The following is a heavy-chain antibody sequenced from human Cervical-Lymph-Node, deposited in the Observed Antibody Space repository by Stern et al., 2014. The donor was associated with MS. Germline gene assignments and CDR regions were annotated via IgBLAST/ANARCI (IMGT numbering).Heavy chain of an antibody. CDR3: ARVRYSSAWGTRGYYYGLDV. CDR2: IHSGGST. J-gene: IGHJ6*02. Sequence: QVQLQESGPGLVKPSETLSLTCSVSGGSISGYYWTWIRQSPGKGLEGIGHIHSGGSTSYSPSLKSRLSISVDTSKDQFSLHLSSVTVADTAFYFCARVRYSSAWGTRGYYYGLDVWGQGTTVTVS. V-gene: IGHV4-59*01. CDR1: GGSISGYY. D-gene: IGHD3-16*01.